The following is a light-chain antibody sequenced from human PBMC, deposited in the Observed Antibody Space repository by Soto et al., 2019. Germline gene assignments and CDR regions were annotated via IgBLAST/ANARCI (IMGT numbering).Light chain of an antibody. V-gene: IGKV3-15*01. J-gene: IGKJ5*01. CDR1: QSVSSN. CDR2: GAS. CDR3: QQYNNWPPRT. Sequence: EIVLKQFPDTLSLSPGERATLYCRASQSVSSNLAWYQQKPGQAPRLLIYGASTRATGIPARFSGSGSETEFTLTISSLQSEDFAVYYCQQYNNWPPRTFGQGTLLEVK.